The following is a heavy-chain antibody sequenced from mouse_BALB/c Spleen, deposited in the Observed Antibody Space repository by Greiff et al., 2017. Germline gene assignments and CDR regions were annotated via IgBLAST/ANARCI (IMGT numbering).Heavy chain of an antibody. V-gene: IGHV5-17*02. J-gene: IGHJ3*01. CDR2: ISSGSSTI. D-gene: IGHD2-10*02. Sequence: EVQGVESGGGLVQPGGSRKLSCAASGFTFSSFGMHWVRQAPEKGLEWVAYISSGSSTIYYADTVKGRFTISRDNPKNTLFLQMTSLRSEDTAMYYCARSYGNYAWFAYWGQGTLVTVSA. CDR3: ARSYGNYAWFAY. CDR1: GFTFSSFG.